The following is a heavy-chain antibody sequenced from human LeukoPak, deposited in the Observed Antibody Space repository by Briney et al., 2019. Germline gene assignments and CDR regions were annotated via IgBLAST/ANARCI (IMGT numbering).Heavy chain of an antibody. CDR2: IRSKAYGGTT. J-gene: IGHJ4*02. D-gene: IGHD1-26*01. CDR3: TRDSVGAHDY. CDR1: GFSFGYYA. V-gene: IGHV3-49*04. Sequence: GRSLRLSCTASGFSFGYYAMSWVRQAPGKGLEWVGFIRSKAYGGTTDYAASVKGRFTISRDDSKSIAYLQMNSLKTEDTAVYYCTRDSVGAHDYWGQGTLVTASS.